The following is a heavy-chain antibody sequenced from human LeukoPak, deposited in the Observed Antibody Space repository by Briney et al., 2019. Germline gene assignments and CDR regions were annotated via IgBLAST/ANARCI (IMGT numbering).Heavy chain of an antibody. D-gene: IGHD4-23*01. Sequence: GASVKVSCKASEGTFSSYAISWVRQAPGQGLEWMGGIIPIFGTANYAQKFQGRVTITADESTSTAYMELSSLRSEDTAVYYCARAHGGAASCDYWGQGTLVTVSS. V-gene: IGHV1-69*13. CDR2: IIPIFGTA. CDR1: EGTFSSYA. CDR3: ARAHGGAASCDY. J-gene: IGHJ4*02.